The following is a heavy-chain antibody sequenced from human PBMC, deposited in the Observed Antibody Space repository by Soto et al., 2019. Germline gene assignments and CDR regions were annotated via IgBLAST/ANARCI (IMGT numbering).Heavy chain of an antibody. CDR3: ARGGPELATIGSFDY. J-gene: IGHJ4*02. CDR2: INPSDGST. Sequence: QVQVVQSGAEVKKPGASVKVSCKASGYTFINYYMHWVRQAPGQGLEWIGRINPSDGSTHYAQRFQDRVIMTRDPSTSTVYMELNSLRSEDSAVYYCARGGPELATIGSFDYWGQGTLVTVSS. D-gene: IGHD5-12*01. CDR1: GYTFINYY. V-gene: IGHV1-46*01.